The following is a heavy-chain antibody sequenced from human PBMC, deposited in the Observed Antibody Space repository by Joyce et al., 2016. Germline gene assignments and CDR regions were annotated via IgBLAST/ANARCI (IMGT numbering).Heavy chain of an antibody. CDR3: ARVRDYYDSGSQPLDI. J-gene: IGHJ4*02. CDR2: IKQDGSEK. V-gene: IGHV3-7*01. CDR1: GFTFSRYW. Sequence: EVQLVESGGGLVQPGGSLRLSCAASGFTFSRYWMSWVRQAPGKGLEWVANIKQDGSEKYYVDSVKGRFTISRDNAKNSLYLQMNSLRAEDTAVYSCARVRDYYDSGSQPLDIWGQGTLVTVSS. D-gene: IGHD3-10*01.